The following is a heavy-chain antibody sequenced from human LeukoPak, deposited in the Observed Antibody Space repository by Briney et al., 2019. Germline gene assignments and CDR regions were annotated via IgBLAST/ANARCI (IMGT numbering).Heavy chain of an antibody. Sequence: PGGSLRLSCAASGFTFSSYAMSWVRQAPGKGLEWVSAISGSGGSTYYADSVKGRFTISRDNSKNTLYLQMNSLRAEDTAVYYCAKSISGYSYYCYGMDVWGQGTMVTVSS. CDR2: ISGSGGST. D-gene: IGHD5-12*01. V-gene: IGHV3-23*01. CDR1: GFTFSSYA. CDR3: AKSISGYSYYCYGMDV. J-gene: IGHJ6*02.